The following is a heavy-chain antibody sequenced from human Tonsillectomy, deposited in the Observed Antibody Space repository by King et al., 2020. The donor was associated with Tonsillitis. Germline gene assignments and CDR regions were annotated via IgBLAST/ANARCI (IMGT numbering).Heavy chain of an antibody. Sequence: QLQLVQSGAEVKKSGASVKVSCKASGYIFTSYDISWVRQATGQGLEWRGWMNPNSGNTGYAQKFQGRVTMTRNTSISTAYMEVSSLRSEDTAVYYCMRGLLDLVTVMVTGNYWGQGSLITVSS. CDR2: MNPNSGNT. CDR3: MRGLLDLVTVMVTGNY. D-gene: IGHD5-18*01. CDR1: GYIFTSYD. V-gene: IGHV1-8*02. J-gene: IGHJ4*02.